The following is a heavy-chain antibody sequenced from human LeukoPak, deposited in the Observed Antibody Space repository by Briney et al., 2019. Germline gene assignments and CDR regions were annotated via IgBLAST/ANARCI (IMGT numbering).Heavy chain of an antibody. CDR2: INPSGDST. Sequence: GASVKVSCKASGYSFTSYYMHWVRQAPGQGLEWMGIINPSGDSTSYAQKFQGRVTMTRDTSTSTVYMELSSLRAEDTAVYYCARGGDIVVVWDAFDIWGQGTMVTVSS. J-gene: IGHJ3*02. CDR1: GYSFTSYY. D-gene: IGHD2-2*01. CDR3: ARGGDIVVVWDAFDI. V-gene: IGHV1-46*01.